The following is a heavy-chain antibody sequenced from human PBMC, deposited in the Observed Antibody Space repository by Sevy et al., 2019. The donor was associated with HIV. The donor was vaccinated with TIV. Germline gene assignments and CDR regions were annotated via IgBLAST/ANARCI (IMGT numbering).Heavy chain of an antibody. CDR1: GFTFSSYV. J-gene: IGHJ5*02. V-gene: IGHV3-23*01. CDR2: ISGGGDRT. Sequence: GGSLRLSCAASGFTFSSYVMSWVRQGPGKGLEWVSSISGGGDRTYYAASVKGRFTISRDNSKNTLFLQMNSLRVEDTAIYYCAKDPRYNNSPGWFDPWGQGTLVTVSS. CDR3: AKDPRYNNSPGWFDP. D-gene: IGHD3-9*01.